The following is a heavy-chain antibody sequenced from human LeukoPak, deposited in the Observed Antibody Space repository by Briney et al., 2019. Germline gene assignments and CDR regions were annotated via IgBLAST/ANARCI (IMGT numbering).Heavy chain of an antibody. Sequence: GGSLRLSCAASGFTFRSYGMHWVRQAPGKGLEWVAFIRSDGNNKYYADSVKGRFTFSRDNSKNTLYLQMISLRTEDTAVYYCARDAEWAFDHWGQGTLVSVSS. CDR2: IRSDGNNK. V-gene: IGHV3-30*02. CDR3: ARDAEWAFDH. CDR1: GFTFRSYG. D-gene: IGHD1-14*01. J-gene: IGHJ4*02.